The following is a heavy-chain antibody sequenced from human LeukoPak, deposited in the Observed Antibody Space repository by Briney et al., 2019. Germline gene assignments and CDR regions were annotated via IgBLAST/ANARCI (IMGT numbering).Heavy chain of an antibody. Sequence: GGSLRLSSAASGFSFKDYWMSWVRQAPGKGVEWVADITPDGSGKTYVDSLNGRSPISRDNAKQSLYLQMDTVTAEATAVYYCVTSCTRQPRAYWGQGILVTVSS. J-gene: IGHJ4*02. CDR2: ITPDGSGK. CDR3: VTSCTRQPRAY. CDR1: GFSFKDYW. V-gene: IGHV3-7*01. D-gene: IGHD1-14*01.